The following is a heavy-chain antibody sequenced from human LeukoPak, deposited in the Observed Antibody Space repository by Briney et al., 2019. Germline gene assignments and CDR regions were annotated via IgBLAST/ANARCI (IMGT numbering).Heavy chain of an antibody. CDR2: INWSGDST. Sequence: GGSLRLSCATSKFTFEDYGMSWVRQGPGKGLEWVSGINWSGDSTDYADSVKGQFTISRDNAKKFLYLQMNSLRAEDTALYHCARGGGYCRGGSCYQPLALWGRGTLVAVSS. D-gene: IGHD2-15*01. V-gene: IGHV3-20*01. J-gene: IGHJ2*01. CDR1: KFTFEDYG. CDR3: ARGGGYCRGGSCYQPLAL.